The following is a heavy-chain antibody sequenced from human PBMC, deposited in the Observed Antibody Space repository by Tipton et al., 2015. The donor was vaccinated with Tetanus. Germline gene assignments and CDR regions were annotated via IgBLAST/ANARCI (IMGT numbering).Heavy chain of an antibody. D-gene: IGHD1-26*01. J-gene: IGHJ4*02. CDR1: GGPISSGGYY. V-gene: IGHV4-31*03. Sequence: GLVKPSQTLSLSCTVSGGPISSGGYYWSWIRQHPGKGLEWIGDIYYSGSAYYNPSLKSRVTLSADTSKNQFSRKLNSVSAAGTAVYYCARDQARGARGWNFFDYWGQGTLVTVSS. CDR3: ARDQARGARGWNFFDY. CDR2: IYYSGSA.